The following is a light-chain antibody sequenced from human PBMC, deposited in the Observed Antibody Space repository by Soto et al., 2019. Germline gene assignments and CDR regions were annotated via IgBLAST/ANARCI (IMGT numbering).Light chain of an antibody. J-gene: IGKJ1*01. CDR2: NAS. V-gene: IGKV3-11*01. Sequence: EIVLTQSPATLSLSPGERATLSCRASRSVSSHLAWFQQRPGQAPRLLIYNASSRPTGIPARFSGSGSGTDFTLTISSLEPEDFAVYYCQQRSNWPRTFGQGTKVDIK. CDR1: RSVSSH. CDR3: QQRSNWPRT.